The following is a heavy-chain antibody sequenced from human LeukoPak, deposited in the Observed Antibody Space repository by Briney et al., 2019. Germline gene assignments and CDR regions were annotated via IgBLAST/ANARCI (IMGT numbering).Heavy chain of an antibody. CDR1: GYTFSDYY. V-gene: IGHV1-2*02. D-gene: IGHD4-17*01. CDR2: INPHSGGT. Sequence: ASVKVSCKAFGYTFSDYYIHWVRQAPGQGLEWMGWINPHSGGTKYAQKFQGRVTMTRDTSITTAYMELDRLRSDDTAVYYCAKDQSLGRIGEYRWGFDYWGQGTLVTVSS. J-gene: IGHJ4*02. CDR3: AKDQSLGRIGEYRWGFDY.